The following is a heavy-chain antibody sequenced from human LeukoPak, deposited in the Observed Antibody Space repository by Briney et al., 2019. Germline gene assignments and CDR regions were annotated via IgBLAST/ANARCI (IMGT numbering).Heavy chain of an antibody. J-gene: IGHJ4*02. Sequence: PSETLSLTCTVSGGSFSSHHWSWIRQPPGKGLEWIGYTNYSGTTKYNPSLKSRVIMSVDTSKKQFSLRLTSVTAADTAVYYCARGPEGSGSYMCDYWGQGTRVTVSS. V-gene: IGHV4-59*11. CDR3: ARGPEGSGSYMCDY. CDR2: TNYSGTT. CDR1: GGSFSSHH. D-gene: IGHD3-10*01.